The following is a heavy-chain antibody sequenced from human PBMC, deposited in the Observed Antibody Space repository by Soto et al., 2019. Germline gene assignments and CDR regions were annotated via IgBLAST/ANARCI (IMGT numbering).Heavy chain of an antibody. CDR1: GDSINSNNW. J-gene: IGHJ4*02. D-gene: IGHD1-1*01. V-gene: IGHV4-4*02. Sequence: QVQLQESGPGLVKPSGTLSLTCAVSGDSINSNNWWSWVRQPPGKGLEWIGEIYHSGSTNYNPSLKSRGTMSRDNSRNQFSLILSSVTAADTAVYYCAFPSTNDFEYWGQGTLVTVSS. CDR2: IYHSGST. CDR3: AFPSTNDFEY.